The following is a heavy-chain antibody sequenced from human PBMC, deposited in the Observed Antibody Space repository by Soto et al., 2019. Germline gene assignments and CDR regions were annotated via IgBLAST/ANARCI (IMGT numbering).Heavy chain of an antibody. CDR1: GLPISNAW. J-gene: IGHJ6*02. CDR3: TTGSMEGV. Sequence: EVQLVESGGGFIQPGGSLRLSCAASGLPISNAWMNWVRQAPGKGLEWVGRIKTKSEGGPTDYAAAVKGRFTVSRHDSKNTLYLPLNSLKTEDTAVYYCTTGSMEGVWGQGTTVTVSS. CDR2: IKTKSEGGPT. V-gene: IGHV3-15*07. D-gene: IGHD3-3*01.